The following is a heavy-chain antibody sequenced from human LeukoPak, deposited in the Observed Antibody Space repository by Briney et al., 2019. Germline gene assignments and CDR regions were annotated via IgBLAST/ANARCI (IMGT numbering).Heavy chain of an antibody. V-gene: IGHV3-43D*04. J-gene: IGHJ6*04. CDR1: GFTFDDYA. Sequence: GGSLRLSCAASGFTFDDYAMHWVRQAPGKGLEWVSLISWDGGSTYYADSVKGRFTISRDNSKNSLYLQMNSLRAEDTALYCCAKDIRGWYQWGGYYGMDVWGKGTTVTVSS. CDR3: AKDIRGWYQWGGYYGMDV. CDR2: ISWDGGST. D-gene: IGHD2-15*01.